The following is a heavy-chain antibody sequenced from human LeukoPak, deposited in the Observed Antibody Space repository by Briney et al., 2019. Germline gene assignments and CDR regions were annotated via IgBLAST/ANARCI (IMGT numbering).Heavy chain of an antibody. Sequence: SETLSLTCTVSGGSISSGSYYWSWIRQPAGKGLEWIGRIYTSGSTNYNPSLKSRVTISVDTSKNQFSLKLSSVTAADTAVYYCARDRGRDGYNFGYYYYYYMDVWGKGTTVTVSS. V-gene: IGHV4-61*02. CDR2: IYTSGST. J-gene: IGHJ6*03. CDR1: GGSISSGSYY. D-gene: IGHD5-24*01. CDR3: ARDRGRDGYNFGYYYYYYMDV.